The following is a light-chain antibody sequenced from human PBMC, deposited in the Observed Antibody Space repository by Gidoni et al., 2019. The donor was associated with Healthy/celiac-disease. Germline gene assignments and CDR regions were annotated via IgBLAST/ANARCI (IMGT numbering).Light chain of an antibody. CDR3: QQRSNWRWT. J-gene: IGKJ1*01. CDR1: QSVSSY. V-gene: IGKV3-11*01. CDR2: DAS. Sequence: EIVLTQSPATLSLSTGERATLSCRARQSVSSYLAWYQQKPGQAPRLLLYDASNRATGIPARFSGSGSGTDFTLTISSLEPEDFAVYYCQQRSNWRWTFGQGTKVEIK.